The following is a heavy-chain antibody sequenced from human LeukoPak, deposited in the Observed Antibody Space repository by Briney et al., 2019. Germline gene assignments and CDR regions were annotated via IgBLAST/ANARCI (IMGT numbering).Heavy chain of an antibody. CDR3: ARDLIRLGEFSPLDY. CDR2: ISAYNGNT. J-gene: IGHJ4*02. Sequence: ASVKVSCKASGYTFNSYGISWVRQAPGQGLEWMGWISAYNGNTNYAQKLQGRVTMTTDTSTSTAYMELRSLRSDDTAVYYCARDLIRLGEFSPLDYWGQGTLVTVSS. V-gene: IGHV1-18*01. CDR1: GYTFNSYG. D-gene: IGHD3-16*02.